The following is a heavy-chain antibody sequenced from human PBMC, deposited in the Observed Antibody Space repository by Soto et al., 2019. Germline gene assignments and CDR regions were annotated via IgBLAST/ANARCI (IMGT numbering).Heavy chain of an antibody. D-gene: IGHD1-26*01. Sequence: SVKVSCKASGFTFTSSAVQWVRQARGQRLEWIGWIVVGSGNTNYAQKFQERVTITRDMSTSTAYMELSSLRSEDTAVYYCAAEPRGSYFNWFDPWGQGTLVTVSS. J-gene: IGHJ5*02. CDR1: GFTFTSSA. V-gene: IGHV1-58*01. CDR2: IVVGSGNT. CDR3: AAEPRGSYFNWFDP.